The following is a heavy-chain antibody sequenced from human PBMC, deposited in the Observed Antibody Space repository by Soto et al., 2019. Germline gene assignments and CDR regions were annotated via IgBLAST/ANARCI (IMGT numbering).Heavy chain of an antibody. J-gene: IGHJ6*02. CDR1: GVSVSSGSDY. Sequence: PSETLSLTCAVSGVSVSSGSDYWTWIRQPPGQRLKRIGYVYYSGSTNYNPYPQSPLSILLDKSMNHFSLNLGSVTAADTAVYYCAREIMGGRNGIDVWGPGTTVTVSS. D-gene: IGHD2-8*01. CDR2: VYYSGST. V-gene: IGHV4-61*03. CDR3: AREIMGGRNGIDV.